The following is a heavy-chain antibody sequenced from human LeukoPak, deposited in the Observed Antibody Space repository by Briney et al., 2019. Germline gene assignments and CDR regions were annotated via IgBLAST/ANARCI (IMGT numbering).Heavy chain of an antibody. Sequence: PGASLRLSCAASGFTFSSYAMSWVRQAPGKGLEWVSGISGSGGSTYYADSVKGRFTISRDNSKNTLYLQMNSLRAEDTAVYYCAKDLLVVPAAIGWFDPWGQGTLVTVSS. D-gene: IGHD2-2*01. CDR1: GFTFSSYA. J-gene: IGHJ5*02. CDR3: AKDLLVVPAAIGWFDP. CDR2: ISGSGGST. V-gene: IGHV3-23*01.